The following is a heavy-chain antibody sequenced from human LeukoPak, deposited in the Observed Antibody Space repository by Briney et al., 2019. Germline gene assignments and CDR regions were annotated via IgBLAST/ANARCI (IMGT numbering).Heavy chain of an antibody. Sequence: SETLSLTCTVSGGSISSYYWSWIRQPPGKGLEWIGYIYYSGSTNYNPSLKSRATISVDTSKNQFSLKLSSVTAADTAVYYFARRPAEGYFDYWGQGTLVTVSS. D-gene: IGHD6-25*01. CDR3: ARRPAEGYFDY. V-gene: IGHV4-59*01. CDR2: IYYSGST. J-gene: IGHJ4*02. CDR1: GGSISSYY.